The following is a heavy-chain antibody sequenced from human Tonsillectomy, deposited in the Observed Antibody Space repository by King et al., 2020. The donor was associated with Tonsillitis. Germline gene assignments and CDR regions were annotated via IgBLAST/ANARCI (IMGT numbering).Heavy chain of an antibody. CDR2: ISTSSSYI. J-gene: IGHJ5*02. CDR1: GFTFSSYS. CDR3: AGSLYYFWSGGWFDP. Sequence: VQLVESGGGLVKPGGSLRLSCAASGFTFSSYSMNWVRQAPGKGLEWVSSISTSSSYIYYADSVKGRFTISRDNATNSLYLQMNSLRAEDTAGYYCAGSLYYFWSGGWFDPWGQGTLVTVSS. D-gene: IGHD3-3*01. V-gene: IGHV3-21*01.